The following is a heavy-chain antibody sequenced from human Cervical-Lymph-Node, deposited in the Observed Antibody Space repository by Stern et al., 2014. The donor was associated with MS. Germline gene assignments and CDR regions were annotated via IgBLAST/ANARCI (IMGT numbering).Heavy chain of an antibody. J-gene: IGHJ6*02. CDR1: GFTFSSYG. Sequence: QVQLVESGGGVVQPGRSLRLSCAASGFTFSSYGMHWVRQAPGKGLEWVTLISYDGSNEYYADSVKGRFTISRDNSKNTVYLQMNSLRPEDTAVYYCARPRRPYFFRGNHHYYGMDVWGQGNRVSVSS. CDR3: ARPRRPYFFRGNHHYYGMDV. CDR2: ISYDGSNE. V-gene: IGHV3-30*03. D-gene: IGHD2/OR15-2a*01.